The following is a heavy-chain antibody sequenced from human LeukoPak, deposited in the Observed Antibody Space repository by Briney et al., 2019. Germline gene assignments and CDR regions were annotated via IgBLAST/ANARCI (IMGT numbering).Heavy chain of an antibody. J-gene: IGHJ4*02. D-gene: IGHD6-19*01. CDR1: GFTFSRHA. Sequence: GRSLRLSCAASGFTFSRHAMHWVRQAPGKGLEWVAVISNGGSDKRYADSVKGRFTISRDDSKNTLYLEMNTLRSDDTAVYYCASWAGGAQAGILGFALFDYWGQGTLVTVSS. V-gene: IGHV3-30*04. CDR2: ISNGGSDK. CDR3: ASWAGGAQAGILGFALFDY.